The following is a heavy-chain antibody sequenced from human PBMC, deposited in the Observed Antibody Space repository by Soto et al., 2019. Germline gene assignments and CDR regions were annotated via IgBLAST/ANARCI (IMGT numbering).Heavy chain of an antibody. CDR2: IIPIFGTA. CDR1: GGTFSRYA. J-gene: IGHJ6*02. D-gene: IGHD3-10*01. V-gene: IGHV1-69*13. Sequence: SVKVSCKASGGTFSRYAISWVRQAPGQGLEWMGGIIPIFGTANYAQKFQGRVTITADESTSTAYTELSSLRSEDTAVYYCARDDTMVYYGSGSQADYYGMDVWGQGTTDTGS. CDR3: ARDDTMVYYGSGSQADYYGMDV.